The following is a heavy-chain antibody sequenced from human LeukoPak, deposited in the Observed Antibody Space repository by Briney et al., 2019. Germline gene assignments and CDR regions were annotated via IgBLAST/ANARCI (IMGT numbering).Heavy chain of an antibody. V-gene: IGHV1-46*01. J-gene: IGHJ4*02. D-gene: IGHD6-6*01. CDR1: GYTFTSYF. Sequence: ASVKVSCKASGYTFTSYFMHRVRQAPGQGLEWMGVINPSGGSTSYAQKFQGRVTMTRDTSTSTVYMELSSLRSEDTAVYYCARTAGRTFDYRGQGTLVTVSS. CDR2: INPSGGST. CDR3: ARTAGRTFDY.